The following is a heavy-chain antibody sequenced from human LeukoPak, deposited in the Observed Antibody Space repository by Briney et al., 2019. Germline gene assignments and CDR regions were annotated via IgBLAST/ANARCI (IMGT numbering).Heavy chain of an antibody. CDR2: INHSGST. V-gene: IGHV4-34*01. D-gene: IGHD3-16*01. Sequence: PSETLSLTCAVYGGSFSGYYWSWIRQPPGKRLEWIGEINHSGSTNYNPSLKSRVTISVDTSKNQFSLNLTSVTAADTAVYYCARFTPQGYGWGGYNRFDPWGQGTLVTVSS. CDR1: GGSFSGYY. J-gene: IGHJ5*02. CDR3: ARFTPQGYGWGGYNRFDP.